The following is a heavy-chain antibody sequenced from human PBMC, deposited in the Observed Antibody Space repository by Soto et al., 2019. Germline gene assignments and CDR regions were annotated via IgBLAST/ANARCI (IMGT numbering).Heavy chain of an antibody. Sequence: PSETLSLTCTVSGGSISGYYWSWIRQPPGKGLEWIGYIYYSGSTNYNPSLKSRVTISVDTSKNQFSLKLSSVTAADTAVYYCASSLNYYDSSGYSYGMDVWGQGTTVTVSS. CDR3: ASSLNYYDSSGYSYGMDV. V-gene: IGHV4-59*01. J-gene: IGHJ6*02. D-gene: IGHD3-22*01. CDR2: IYYSGST. CDR1: GGSISGYY.